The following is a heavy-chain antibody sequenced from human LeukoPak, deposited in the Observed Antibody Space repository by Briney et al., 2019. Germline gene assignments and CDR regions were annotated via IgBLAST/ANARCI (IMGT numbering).Heavy chain of an antibody. Sequence: GGSLRLSCAASGFTFSSYSMNWVRQAPGKGLEWVANIKQDGSQIYYVDSVKGRFTISRDNAKNSLYLQMNSLRADDTAVYYCARVPSSSNMWWFDYWGQGTLVTVSS. CDR2: IKQDGSQI. V-gene: IGHV3-7*01. D-gene: IGHD2-21*01. CDR1: GFTFSSYS. J-gene: IGHJ4*02. CDR3: ARVPSSSNMWWFDY.